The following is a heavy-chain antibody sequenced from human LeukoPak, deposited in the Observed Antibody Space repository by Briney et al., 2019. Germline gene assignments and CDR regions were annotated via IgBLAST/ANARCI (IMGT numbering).Heavy chain of an antibody. V-gene: IGHV4-34*01. Sequence: PSETLSLTCAVYGESFSGYYWNWIRQPPGKGLEWIGEINHTGGTNYNPSLKSRVTISADTSKNQFSLKLSSVTAADTAVYYCARDPPRRLQDDWFDPWGQGTLVTVSS. J-gene: IGHJ5*02. CDR3: ARDPPRRLQDDWFDP. CDR2: INHTGGT. D-gene: IGHD4-11*01. CDR1: GESFSGYY.